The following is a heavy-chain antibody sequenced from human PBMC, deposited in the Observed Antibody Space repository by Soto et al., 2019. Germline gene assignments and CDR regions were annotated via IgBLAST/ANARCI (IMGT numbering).Heavy chain of an antibody. J-gene: IGHJ3*02. CDR2: IHAGNGYT. Sequence: QLVQSGAQVKKPWASVKVSCKASGYTFDNYALHWGRQAPGRRLEWMGWIHAGNGYTKYSQSIQGRVTITRDTSASTVHMELSRRRSEDTAVYYCARVQFSVYDFKLAFDIWGQGTMVIVSS. CDR3: ARVQFSVYDFKLAFDI. CDR1: GYTFDNYA. D-gene: IGHD5-12*01. V-gene: IGHV1-3*01.